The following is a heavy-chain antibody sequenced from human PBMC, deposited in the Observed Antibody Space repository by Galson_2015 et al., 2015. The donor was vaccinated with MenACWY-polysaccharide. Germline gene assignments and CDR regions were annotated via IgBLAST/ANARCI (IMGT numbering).Heavy chain of an antibody. CDR3: VRVRGPTVATWYFDY. CDR1: GFTFSSYS. D-gene: IGHD4-23*01. CDR2: ITTSGSTR. J-gene: IGHJ4*02. V-gene: IGHV3-48*02. Sequence: SLRLSCAGSGFTFSSYSIIWVRQAPGKGLEWVSYITTSGSTRYYADSVKGRFTVSRDNAKNSVYLQMNSLRDEDTAVYYCVRVRGPTVATWYFDYWGQGTLVTVSS.